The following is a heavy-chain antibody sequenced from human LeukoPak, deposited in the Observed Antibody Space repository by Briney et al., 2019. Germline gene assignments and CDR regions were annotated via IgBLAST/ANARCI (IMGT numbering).Heavy chain of an antibody. V-gene: IGHV1-8*01. D-gene: IGHD6-19*01. CDR3: ARGFRQWRTGASNYYYYYMDV. Sequence: ASVKVSCKASGYTFTSYDINWVRQATGQGLEWMGWMNPNSGNTGYAQKFQGRVTMTRNTSISTAYMELSSLRSEDTAVYYCARGFRQWRTGASNYYYYYMDVWGKGTTVTVSS. J-gene: IGHJ6*03. CDR1: GYTFTSYD. CDR2: MNPNSGNT.